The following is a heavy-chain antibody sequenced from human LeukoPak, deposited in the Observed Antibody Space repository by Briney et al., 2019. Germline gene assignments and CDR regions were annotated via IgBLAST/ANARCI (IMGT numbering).Heavy chain of an antibody. D-gene: IGHD3-3*01. CDR3: TTDLKRSWNVLRFLEWLSPFDY. V-gene: IGHV3-15*01. Sequence: GGSLRLSCAASGFTFSNAWMSWVRQAPGEGLEWVGRIKSKTDGGTTDYAAPVKGRFTISRDDSKNTLYLQMNSLKTEDTAVYYCTTDLKRSWNVLRFLEWLSPFDYWGQGTLVTVSS. CDR2: IKSKTDGGTT. CDR1: GFTFSNAW. J-gene: IGHJ4*02.